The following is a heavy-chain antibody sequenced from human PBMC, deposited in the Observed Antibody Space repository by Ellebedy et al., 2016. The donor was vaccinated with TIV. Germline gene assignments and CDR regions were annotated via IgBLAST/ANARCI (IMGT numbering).Heavy chain of an antibody. CDR1: GGSISNGDYY. J-gene: IGHJ4*02. CDR2: IYYSGSA. CDR3: ARADFGDFHMDY. V-gene: IGHV4-30-4*01. D-gene: IGHD4-17*01. Sequence: MPSETLSLTCTVSGGSISNGDYYWTWIRQPPGKGLEWIGNIYYSGSAYYNPSLKSRVTISVDTSKNQFSLKVTSVTAADTAVYRCARADFGDFHMDYWGQGTLVTVSS.